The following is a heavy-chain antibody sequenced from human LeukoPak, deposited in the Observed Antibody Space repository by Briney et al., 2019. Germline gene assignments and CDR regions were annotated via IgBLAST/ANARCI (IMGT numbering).Heavy chain of an antibody. CDR2: ISSSGGTI. Sequence: GGSLRLSCAASGFTFSSYGMNWVRQAPGRGLEWVSYISSSGGTIFYADSVKGRFTISRDNAKNSLHLQMNSLRAEDTAVYYCAREKQQLEDYFDYWGQGTLVTVSS. CDR3: AREKQQLEDYFDY. V-gene: IGHV3-48*03. D-gene: IGHD6-13*01. CDR1: GFTFSSYG. J-gene: IGHJ4*02.